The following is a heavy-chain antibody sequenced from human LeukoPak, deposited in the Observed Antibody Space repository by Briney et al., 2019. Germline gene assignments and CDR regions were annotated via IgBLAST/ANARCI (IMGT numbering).Heavy chain of an antibody. CDR1: GFIFDDYN. Sequence: GGSLRLSCAASGFIFDDYNMHWVRQAPGRGLVWVSFISRDGGSTYYADAVKGRCTISSDNSKNTLYLQMNSLRAEDTAVYYCAKDRLVLRYFDWLSNWFDPWGQGTLVTVSS. D-gene: IGHD3-9*01. J-gene: IGHJ5*02. CDR2: ISRDGGST. CDR3: AKDRLVLRYFDWLSNWFDP. V-gene: IGHV3-43*01.